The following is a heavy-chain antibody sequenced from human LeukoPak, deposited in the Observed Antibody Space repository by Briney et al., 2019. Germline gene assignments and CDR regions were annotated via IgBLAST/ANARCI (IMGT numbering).Heavy chain of an antibody. CDR1: GGTFSSYT. D-gene: IGHD4-17*01. CDR3: ARARNPYGDFDY. J-gene: IGHJ4*02. V-gene: IGHV1-69*02. Sequence: SVKVSCKASGGTFSSYTISWVRQAPGQWLEWMGRIIPILGIANYAQKFQGRVTITADKSTSTAYMELSSLRSEDTAVYYCARARNPYGDFDYWGQGTLVTVSP. CDR2: IIPILGIA.